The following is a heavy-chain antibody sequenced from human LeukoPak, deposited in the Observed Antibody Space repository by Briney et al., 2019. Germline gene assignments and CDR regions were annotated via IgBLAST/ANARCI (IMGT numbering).Heavy chain of an antibody. V-gene: IGHV3-48*03. J-gene: IGHJ4*02. CDR2: ISSSGSTI. CDR3: ARSSSWFDY. Sequence: GGSLRLSCAASGFTFSSYEMNWVRQAPGKGLEWVSYISSSGSTIYYAGSVKGRFTISRDNSKNSLYLQMNSLRAEDTAVYYCARSSSWFDYWGQGNLVSVSS. CDR1: GFTFSSYE. D-gene: IGHD6-13*01.